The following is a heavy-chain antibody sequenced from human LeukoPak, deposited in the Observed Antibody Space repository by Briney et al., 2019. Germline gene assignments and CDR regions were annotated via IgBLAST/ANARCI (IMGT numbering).Heavy chain of an antibody. D-gene: IGHD6-6*01. CDR1: GYTFTGYY. Sequence: ASVTVSCTASGYTFTGYYMHWVRQAPGQGLEWMGWINPNSGGTNYAQKFQGRVTMTRDTSISTAYMELSSLKFDDTAVYYCARDLSASSSSLVDYWGQGTLVTVSS. CDR3: ARDLSASSSSLVDY. CDR2: INPNSGGT. V-gene: IGHV1-2*02. J-gene: IGHJ4*02.